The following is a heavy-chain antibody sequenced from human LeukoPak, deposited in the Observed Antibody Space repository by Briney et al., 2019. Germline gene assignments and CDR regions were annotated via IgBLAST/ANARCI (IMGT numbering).Heavy chain of an antibody. CDR1: GFTFSDYY. V-gene: IGHV3-11*04. CDR3: ARRDTESYYYYMDV. J-gene: IGHJ6*03. Sequence: GSLRLSCAASGFTFSDYYMSWVRQAPGKGLEWIACISFSSGTVFYADSVKGRFTISRDNAKNSLYLQMNGLRVEDTAVYYCARRDTESYYYYMDVWGKGTTVTVSS. CDR2: ISFSSGTV.